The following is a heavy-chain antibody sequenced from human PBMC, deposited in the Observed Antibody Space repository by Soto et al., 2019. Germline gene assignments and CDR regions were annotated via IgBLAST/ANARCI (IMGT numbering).Heavy chain of an antibody. V-gene: IGHV4-38-2*01. D-gene: IGHD3-22*01. CDR3: ARVAYFDTTGYYYSFDY. CDR2: IYRSGST. Sequence: PSGTLSLTCGVYLSSISTGYYWGCIRQPPGKGLEWIGSIYRSGSTYYNPSLKSRVTISMDMSKNQFSLKLTSVTAADTAVYYCARVAYFDTTGYYYSFDYWGQGTLVTVS. CDR1: LSSISTGYY. J-gene: IGHJ4*02.